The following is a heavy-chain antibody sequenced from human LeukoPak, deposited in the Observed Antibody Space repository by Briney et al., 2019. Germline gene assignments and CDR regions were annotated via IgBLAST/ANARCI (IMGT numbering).Heavy chain of an antibody. CDR3: ARLGIAAAGGWFDP. CDR1: GGSFSGYY. Sequence: SETLSLTCAVYGGSFSGYYWSWIRQPPGKGLEWIGEINHSGSTNYNPSLKSRVTISVDTSKNQFSLKLSSVTAADTAVYYCARLGIAAAGGWFDPWGQGTLVTVSS. J-gene: IGHJ5*02. CDR2: INHSGST. D-gene: IGHD6-13*01. V-gene: IGHV4-34*01.